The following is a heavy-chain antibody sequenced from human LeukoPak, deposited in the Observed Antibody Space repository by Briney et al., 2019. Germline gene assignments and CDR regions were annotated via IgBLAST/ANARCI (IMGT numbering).Heavy chain of an antibody. CDR2: IYTSGST. V-gene: IGHV4-4*07. Sequence: TSVTLSLTCTVSGGSISGYYWSWIRGPAGKGLEWIGRIYTSGSTTCNPSLKSRVNMSVDTSKNQFSLKLSSVTAADTAVYYCARERDSSAYFDYWGQGTLVTVSS. CDR3: ARERDSSAYFDY. CDR1: GGSISGYY. J-gene: IGHJ4*02. D-gene: IGHD3-22*01.